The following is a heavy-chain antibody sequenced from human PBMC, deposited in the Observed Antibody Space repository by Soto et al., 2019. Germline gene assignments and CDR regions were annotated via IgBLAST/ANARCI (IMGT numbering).Heavy chain of an antibody. V-gene: IGHV2-5*02. CDR2: VFWDDGE. CDR3: TKIYGSGSWGWYFHS. D-gene: IGHD1-26*01. J-gene: IGHJ4*02. Sequence: QITLRESGPSLVKPTETLTLTCTFSGFSLTTTGVGVGWIRQPPGKALEWLAVVFWDDGERYSPSLKSRVTIAKDTSKNQVVLTMTNMDPVDTATFYCTKIYGSGSWGWYFHSWGQGTLVTVSS. CDR1: GFSLTTTGVG.